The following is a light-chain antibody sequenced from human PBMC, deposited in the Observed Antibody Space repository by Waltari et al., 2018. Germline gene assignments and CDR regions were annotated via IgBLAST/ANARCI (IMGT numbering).Light chain of an antibody. CDR2: DDS. J-gene: IGLJ2*01. CDR1: NIGSKS. CDR3: QVWDSGSGHPHVV. Sequence: SYVLTQPPSVSVAPGQTARITCGGANIGSKSVHWYQQKAGQAPVLVVHDDSDRPSGIPERLSGSNSGNTATLTISRVEAGDEADFYCQVWDSGSGHPHVVFGGGTRLTVL. V-gene: IGLV3-21*02.